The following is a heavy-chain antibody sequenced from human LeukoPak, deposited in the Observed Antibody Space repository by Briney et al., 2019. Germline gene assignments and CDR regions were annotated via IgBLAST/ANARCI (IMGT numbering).Heavy chain of an antibody. D-gene: IGHD5-18*01. CDR2: VSGSDDST. Sequence: GGSLRPSCAASGFTFSSYAMTWVRQAPGKGLEWVSAVSGSDDSTYYADSVKGRFSISRDNSKNTLYLQMNSLRADDTAVYYCAKALRAYRYDYFDYWGQGTLLTVSS. V-gene: IGHV3-23*01. J-gene: IGHJ4*02. CDR3: AKALRAYRYDYFDY. CDR1: GFTFSSYA.